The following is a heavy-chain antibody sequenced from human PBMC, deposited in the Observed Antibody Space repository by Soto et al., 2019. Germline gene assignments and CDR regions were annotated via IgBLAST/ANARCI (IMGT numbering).Heavy chain of an antibody. CDR2: IYYSGST. D-gene: IGHD3-16*01. CDR1: GGSVSSGSYY. V-gene: IGHV4-61*01. CDR3: ARDGDLVWMDGYYYGMDV. J-gene: IGHJ6*02. Sequence: NPSETLSLTCTVSGGSVSSGSYYWSWIRQPPGKGLEWIGYIYYSGSTNYNPSLKSRVTISVDTSKNQFSLKLSSVTAADTAVYYCARDGDLVWMDGYYYGMDVWGQGTTVTVSS.